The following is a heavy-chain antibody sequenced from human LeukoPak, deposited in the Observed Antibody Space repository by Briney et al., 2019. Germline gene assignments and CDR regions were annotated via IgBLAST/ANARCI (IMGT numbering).Heavy chain of an antibody. CDR3: ARGSIREDAFDI. CDR1: GGSIGSYY. D-gene: IGHD2/OR15-2a*01. V-gene: IGHV4-59*01. Sequence: SETLSLTCTVSGGSIGSYYWSWIRQPPGKGLEWIGYIYYSGSTNYNPSLKSRVTISVDTSKNQFSLKLSSVTAADTAVYYCARGSIREDAFDIWGQGTMVTVSS. CDR2: IYYSGST. J-gene: IGHJ3*02.